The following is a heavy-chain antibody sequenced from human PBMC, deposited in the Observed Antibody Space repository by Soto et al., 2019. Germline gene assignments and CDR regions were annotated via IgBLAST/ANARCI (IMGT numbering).Heavy chain of an antibody. V-gene: IGHV1-18*04. Sequence: QVQLVQSGAEVKKPGASVKVSCKASGYTFTSYGISWVRQAPGQGLEWMGWISAYNGNTNYAQKLQGRVTMTTDTSTSTAYMELRSLRSDDTAVYYWARDALRLSPVGRPGDYWGQGTLVTVSS. D-gene: IGHD1-26*01. CDR3: ARDALRLSPVGRPGDY. CDR2: ISAYNGNT. J-gene: IGHJ4*02. CDR1: GYTFTSYG.